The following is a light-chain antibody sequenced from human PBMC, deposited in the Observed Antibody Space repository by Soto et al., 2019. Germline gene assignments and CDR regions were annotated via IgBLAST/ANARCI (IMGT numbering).Light chain of an antibody. J-gene: IGKJ5*01. CDR2: AAS. Sequence: DIQMTQSPSSLSASVGDRVTITCRASQSISTYLNWYHQKPGKAPDLLIYAASSLKSGVPSRFSGSGSGTHFTLTITGLQPADFATYYCQQNFSIPITFGQRTLLAIK. CDR1: QSISTY. CDR3: QQNFSIPIT. V-gene: IGKV1-39*01.